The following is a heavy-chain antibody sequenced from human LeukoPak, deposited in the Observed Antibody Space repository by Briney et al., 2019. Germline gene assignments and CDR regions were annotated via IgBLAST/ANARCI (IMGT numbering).Heavy chain of an antibody. CDR1: GYSISSGYY. D-gene: IGHD1-26*01. Sequence: SETLSLTCAVSGYSISSGYYWGWIRQPPGKGLEWIGSIYHSGSTYYNPSLKSRVTISVDTSKNQFSLKLSSVTAADTAVYYCARHRGYNGSYYPFGYYYYYMDVWGKGTTVTVSS. CDR3: ARHRGYNGSYYPFGYYYYYMDV. V-gene: IGHV4-38-2*01. CDR2: IYHSGST. J-gene: IGHJ6*03.